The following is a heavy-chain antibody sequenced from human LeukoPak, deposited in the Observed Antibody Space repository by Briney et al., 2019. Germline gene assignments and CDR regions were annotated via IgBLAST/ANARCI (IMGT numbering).Heavy chain of an antibody. J-gene: IGHJ4*02. CDR1: GGTFSNYA. CDR2: IIPMFGKA. V-gene: IGHV1-69*13. Sequence: GASVKVSCKASGGTFSNYAINWVRQAPGQGLEWMGGIIPMFGKANYAQKFQGRVTITADESTRTAYMELSSLRSEDTAVYYCARGWPAETTVVTPYNYWGRGTLVSVSS. D-gene: IGHD4-23*01. CDR3: ARGWPAETTVVTPYNY.